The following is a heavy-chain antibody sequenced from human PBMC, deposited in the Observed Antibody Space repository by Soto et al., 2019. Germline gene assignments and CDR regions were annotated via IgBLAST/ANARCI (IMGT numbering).Heavy chain of an antibody. Sequence: EVQLVESGGGLVQPGRSLRLSCAASGFTFDDYAMHWVRQAPGKGLEWVSGISWNSGSIGYADSVKGRFTISRDNAKNSLYLQMNSLRAEDTALYYCAKGSGSCWYQDFDYWGQGTLVTVSS. CDR3: AKGSGSCWYQDFDY. D-gene: IGHD6-13*01. V-gene: IGHV3-9*01. J-gene: IGHJ4*02. CDR1: GFTFDDYA. CDR2: ISWNSGSI.